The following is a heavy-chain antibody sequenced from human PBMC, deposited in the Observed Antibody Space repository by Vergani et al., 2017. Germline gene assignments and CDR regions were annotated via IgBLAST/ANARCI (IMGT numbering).Heavy chain of an antibody. CDR3: ARDLNVGAYYDFWSGYYIYYYYGMDV. D-gene: IGHD3-3*01. Sequence: QVQLVQSGAEVKKPGASVKVSCKASGYTFTSYYMHWVRQAPGQGLEWMGIINPSGGSTSYAQKFQGRVTMTRDTSTSTVYMELSSLRSEDTAVYYCARDLNVGAYYDFWSGYYIYYYYGMDVWGQGTTVTVSS. CDR1: GYTFTSYY. J-gene: IGHJ6*02. V-gene: IGHV1-46*01. CDR2: INPSGGST.